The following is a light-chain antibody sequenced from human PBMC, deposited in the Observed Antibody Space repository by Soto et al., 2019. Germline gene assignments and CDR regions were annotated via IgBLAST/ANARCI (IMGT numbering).Light chain of an antibody. Sequence: EMVLTQSPGTLSLSPGERATLSCRASQSVNGDYLAWYQQKPGQPPRLLIYSASSRATGISDRFSGSGSGTDFTLTISRLEPEDFALYYCQQYGSSPLVTFGPGNKVDI. CDR3: QQYGSSPLVT. V-gene: IGKV3-20*01. CDR2: SAS. CDR1: QSVNGDY. J-gene: IGKJ3*01.